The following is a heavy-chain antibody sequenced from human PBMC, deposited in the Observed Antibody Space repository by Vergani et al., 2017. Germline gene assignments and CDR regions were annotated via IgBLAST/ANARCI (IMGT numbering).Heavy chain of an antibody. CDR2: IDHTGRP. CDR1: GGSFTSYH. J-gene: IGHJ6*03. CDR3: ARVNTETNGHLYYYDYMDV. V-gene: IGHV4-34*01. D-gene: IGHD4-11*01. Sequence: QVQLQQWGGGLLKPSETLSLTCVVNGGSFTSYHWTWIRQSPGEGLEWVGDIDHTGRPDYNPSLKSRLTMSVDKSRNQFSLTPNSVTATDTAIYFCARVNTETNGHLYYYDYMDVWGQGTAVTVS.